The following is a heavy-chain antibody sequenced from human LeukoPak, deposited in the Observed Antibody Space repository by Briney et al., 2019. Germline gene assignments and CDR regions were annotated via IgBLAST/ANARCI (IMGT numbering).Heavy chain of an antibody. CDR3: ARDCRSLYFDY. CDR1: GGSISSGGYY. J-gene: IGHJ4*02. CDR2: IYHSGST. D-gene: IGHD1-14*01. Sequence: SQTLSLTCTVSGGSISSGGYYWSWIRQPPGKGLEWIGYIYHSGSTYYNPSLKSRVTISVDTSKNQFSLKLSSVTAADTAVYYCARDCRSLYFDYWGQGTLVTVSS. V-gene: IGHV4-30-2*01.